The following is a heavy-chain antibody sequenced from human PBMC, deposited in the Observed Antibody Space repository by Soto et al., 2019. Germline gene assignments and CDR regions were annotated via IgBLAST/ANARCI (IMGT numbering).Heavy chain of an antibody. CDR1: GGSFTRHA. Sequence: QGQLVQSGAEVQKPGSSVKVSCKASGGSFTRHAISWVRQAPGHGLEWMGGIVPIIGVANYAQNFQDRFTIIADESTSTASMSLTCIKSEDTAIYDCARGVDGYNSYFVYWGQGTLVTVSS. V-gene: IGHV1-69*01. CDR3: ARGVDGYNSYFVY. J-gene: IGHJ4*02. CDR2: IVPIIGVA. D-gene: IGHD5-12*01.